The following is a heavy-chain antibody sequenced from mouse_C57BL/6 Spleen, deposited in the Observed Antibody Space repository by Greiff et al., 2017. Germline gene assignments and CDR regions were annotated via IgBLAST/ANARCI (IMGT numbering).Heavy chain of an antibody. D-gene: IGHD2-5*01. Sequence: VQLQQSGAELMKPGASVKLSCKATGYTFTGYWIEWVKQRPGHGLEWIGEILPGSGSTNYNEKFKGKATFTADTSSNTAYRQLSSLTTEDSAIYYCARNGGSSYYSNPYAMDYWGQGTSVTVSS. CDR3: ARNGGSSYYSNPYAMDY. J-gene: IGHJ4*01. V-gene: IGHV1-9*01. CDR1: GYTFTGYW. CDR2: ILPGSGST.